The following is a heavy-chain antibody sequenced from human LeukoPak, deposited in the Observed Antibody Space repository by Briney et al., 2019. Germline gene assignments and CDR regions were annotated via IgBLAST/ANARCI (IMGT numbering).Heavy chain of an antibody. V-gene: IGHV1-8*01. J-gene: IGHJ6*02. CDR1: GYTFTSYD. CDR3: ARGQSQYYYYYYGMDV. Sequence: ASVKVSCKASGYTFTSYDINWVRQATGQGLEWMGWMNPNSGNTGYAQEFQGRVTMTRNTSISTAYMELSSLRSEDTAVYYCARGQSQYYYYYYGMDVWGQGTTVTVSS. CDR2: MNPNSGNT.